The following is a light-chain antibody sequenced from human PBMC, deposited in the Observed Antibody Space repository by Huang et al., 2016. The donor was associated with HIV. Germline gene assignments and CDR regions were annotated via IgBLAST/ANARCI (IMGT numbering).Light chain of an antibody. CDR2: GTS. Sequence: DIQMTQSPSSLSASVGDRVTITCRPSQGIGNSLAWYQQKPEKAPRPLLYGTSTWESGVPSRFSGSGSVTHYTLTINTLQPEDIASYYCQQYHSLPWTFGQGTKVEIK. V-gene: IGKV1-NL1*01. CDR3: QQYHSLPWT. CDR1: QGIGNS. J-gene: IGKJ1*01.